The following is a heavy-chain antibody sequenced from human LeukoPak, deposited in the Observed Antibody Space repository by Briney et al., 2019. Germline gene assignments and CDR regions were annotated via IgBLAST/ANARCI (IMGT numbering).Heavy chain of an antibody. Sequence: ASVTVSCLASVYTFTRYYMHWVRQAPGQGREWMGWINPNSGGTNYAQKFQGRVTMTRDTSISTAYMELSRLRSDDTAVYYCARDHSSYYYDSSGYYFGYWGQGTLVTVSS. J-gene: IGHJ4*02. CDR1: VYTFTRYY. V-gene: IGHV1-2*02. CDR3: ARDHSSYYYDSSGYYFGY. D-gene: IGHD3-22*01. CDR2: INPNSGGT.